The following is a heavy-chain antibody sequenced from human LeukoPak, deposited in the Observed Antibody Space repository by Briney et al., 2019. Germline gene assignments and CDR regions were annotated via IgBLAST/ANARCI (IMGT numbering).Heavy chain of an antibody. Sequence: GGSLRLSCAASGFTFSSYWMSWVRQAPGKGLEWVSSISSSSSYIYYADSVKGRFTISRDNAKNSLYLQMNSLRAEDTAVYYCARDHRVWFEAFDIWGQGTMVTVSS. V-gene: IGHV3-21*01. D-gene: IGHD3-10*01. CDR1: GFTFSSYW. CDR3: ARDHRVWFEAFDI. J-gene: IGHJ3*02. CDR2: ISSSSSYI.